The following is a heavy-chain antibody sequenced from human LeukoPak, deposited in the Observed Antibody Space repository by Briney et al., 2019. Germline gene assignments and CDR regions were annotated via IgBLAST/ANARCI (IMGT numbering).Heavy chain of an antibody. Sequence: SETLSLICTVSGGSVSNSNHYWAWIRQTPGKGLEWIGHIYRSGSTHYSASLKSRVTISVDTSKSQFSLQLTSVTAADTARYFCARRSPDSSAYGNYFDYWGQGILVTASS. V-gene: IGHV4-39*01. J-gene: IGHJ4*02. D-gene: IGHD5-12*01. CDR3: ARRSPDSSAYGNYFDY. CDR1: GGSVSNSNHY. CDR2: IYRSGST.